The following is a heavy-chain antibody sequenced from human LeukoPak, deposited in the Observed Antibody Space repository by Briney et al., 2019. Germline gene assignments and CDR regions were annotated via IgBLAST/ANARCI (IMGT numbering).Heavy chain of an antibody. V-gene: IGHV5-51*01. Sequence: GESLEISCKGSGYSFTNYWIGWVRQMPGKGLEWMGIIYPGDSDTRYSPSFQGQVTISADKSISTAYLQWSSLKASDTAMYYCARRSNYGGNSISYWGQGTLVTVSS. CDR2: IYPGDSDT. CDR1: GYSFTNYW. J-gene: IGHJ4*02. CDR3: ARRSNYGGNSISY. D-gene: IGHD4-23*01.